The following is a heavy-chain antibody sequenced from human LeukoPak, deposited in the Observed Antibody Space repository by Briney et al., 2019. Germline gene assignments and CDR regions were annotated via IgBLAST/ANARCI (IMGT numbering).Heavy chain of an antibody. CDR3: PHSKVFGLEDI. D-gene: IGHD3-3*01. CDR2: IFYSGST. J-gene: IGHJ3*02. CDR1: GGSISTSNYY. V-gene: IGHV4-39*07. Sequence: SETLSLTCTVAGGSISTSNYYWGWIRQPPGKGLECIGNIFYSGSTYYSPSLRSRVTISLDTSRNQFSLKLNSVSAADTAVYYCPHSKVFGLEDIWGQGKMVPVSP.